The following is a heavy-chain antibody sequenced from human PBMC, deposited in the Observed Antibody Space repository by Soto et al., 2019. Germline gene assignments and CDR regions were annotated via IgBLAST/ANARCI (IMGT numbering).Heavy chain of an antibody. Sequence: QVQLVESGGGVVRPGRSLRLSSAASGFTFSSYGMHWVRQAPGKGLEWVAVIWYDGSNKYYADSVKGRFTISRDNSKNTLYLQMNSLSAEDTAVYYCARDGDIVVVVAATGHYYGMDVW. CDR3: ARDGDIVVVVAATGHYYGMDV. J-gene: IGHJ6*01. CDR1: GFTFSSYG. V-gene: IGHV3-33*01. D-gene: IGHD2-15*01. CDR2: IWYDGSNK.